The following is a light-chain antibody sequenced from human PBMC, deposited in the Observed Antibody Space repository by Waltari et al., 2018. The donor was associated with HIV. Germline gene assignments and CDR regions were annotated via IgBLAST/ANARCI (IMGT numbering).Light chain of an antibody. J-gene: IGLJ2*01. Sequence: QSVLTQPPSVSGAPGQRVTISCTGSSSHTGAGYDVHWYQQLPGTAPKLLIYGNNNRPSGVPDRFSGSKSGTSVSLAITGLQAEDEADYFCQSYDSRLRAVVFGGGTKLTVL. CDR3: QSYDSRLRAVV. V-gene: IGLV1-40*01. CDR1: SSHTGAGYD. CDR2: GNN.